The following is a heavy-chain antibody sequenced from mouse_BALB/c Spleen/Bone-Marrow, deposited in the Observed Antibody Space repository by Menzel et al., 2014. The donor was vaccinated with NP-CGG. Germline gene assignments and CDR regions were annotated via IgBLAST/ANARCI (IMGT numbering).Heavy chain of an antibody. CDR1: GYAFTSYW. V-gene: IGHV1S81*02. Sequence: VQLQQSGAELVKPGASVKLPCKASGYAFTSYWMHWVKQRPGQGLKWLGEINPSNGRTNYNETFTSEATLTVAKSSPTAYMQLSSLNADDSAVYYCARYGNYDAMDNWGQGTPVTVSS. J-gene: IGHJ4*01. CDR3: ARYGNYDAMDN. D-gene: IGHD2-1*01. CDR2: INPSNGRT.